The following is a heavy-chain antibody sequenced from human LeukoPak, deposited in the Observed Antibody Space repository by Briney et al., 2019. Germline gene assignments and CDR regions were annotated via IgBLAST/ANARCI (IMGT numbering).Heavy chain of an antibody. CDR2: VNLQGST. J-gene: IGHJ4*02. Sequence: PSETLSLTCGVSGGSITNTNYWTWVRQPPGKGLEWNGEVNLQGSTNYNPSLMGRVAIAVDTSENHISLQLTSVTAADTAVYYCAREGGPYRPLDYSGQGTLVTVSS. CDR1: GGSITNTNY. CDR3: AREGGPYRPLDY. V-gene: IGHV4-4*02.